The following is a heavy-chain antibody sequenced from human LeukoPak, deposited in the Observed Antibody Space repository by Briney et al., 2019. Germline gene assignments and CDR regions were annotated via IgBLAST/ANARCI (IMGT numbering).Heavy chain of an antibody. CDR2: ISSSGGNT. CDR3: AKGGPLYSSGPWAFDI. D-gene: IGHD6-19*01. CDR1: GFTFSSYA. J-gene: IGHJ3*02. Sequence: PGGSLRLSCAASGFTFSSYAMSWVRQAPGKGLEWVSSISSSGGNTYYPDSMKGRFTISRDNSKNTMYLQMNSLRAEDTAVYYCAKGGPLYSSGPWAFDIWGQGTMVTVSS. V-gene: IGHV3-23*01.